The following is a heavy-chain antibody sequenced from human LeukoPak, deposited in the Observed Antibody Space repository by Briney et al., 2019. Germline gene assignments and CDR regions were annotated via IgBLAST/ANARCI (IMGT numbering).Heavy chain of an antibody. V-gene: IGHV3-53*01. D-gene: IGHD3-22*01. CDR2: IYSGGST. CDR3: GGAASSCYYLNSIPFDI. J-gene: IGHJ3*02. CDR1: GFTVSSNY. Sequence: GGDLRLSCAASGFTVSSNYMSWVPQAPGKGLGGVSVIYSGGSTYYPDSVKGRFSISRDNSKNTLYLQMKSWGAEDPAGYYFGGAASSCYYLNSIPFDICGHRTIVTLS.